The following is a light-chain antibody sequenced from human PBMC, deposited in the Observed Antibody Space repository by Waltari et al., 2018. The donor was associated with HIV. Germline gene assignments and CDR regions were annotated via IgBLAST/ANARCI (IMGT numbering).Light chain of an antibody. CDR1: QSLTIN. Sequence: EVVMTQSPATLSVSPGARATLSCRASQSLTINLAWYQQKPVQAPRLLIYGASTRATGVPARFSGSGSGTEFTLTISSLQSEDFAVYYCQQYNQWPRTFGQGTKVEIK. V-gene: IGKV3D-15*01. J-gene: IGKJ2*01. CDR2: GAS. CDR3: QQYNQWPRT.